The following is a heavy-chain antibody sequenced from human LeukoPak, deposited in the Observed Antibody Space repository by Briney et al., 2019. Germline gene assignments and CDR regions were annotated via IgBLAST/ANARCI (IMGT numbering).Heavy chain of an antibody. J-gene: IGHJ4*02. CDR2: IYYSGST. Sequence: SETLSLTCTVSGGSISSGDHYWSWIRQPPGKGLEWIGYIYYSGSTYYNPSLKSRVTISVDTSKNQFSLKLSSVTAADTAVYYCARDLGCSSTSCYPRAFDYWGQGTLVTVSS. V-gene: IGHV4-30-4*08. CDR3: ARDLGCSSTSCYPRAFDY. CDR1: GGSISSGDHY. D-gene: IGHD2-2*01.